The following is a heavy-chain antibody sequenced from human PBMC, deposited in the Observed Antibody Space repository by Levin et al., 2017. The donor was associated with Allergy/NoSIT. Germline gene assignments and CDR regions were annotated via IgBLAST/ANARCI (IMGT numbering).Heavy chain of an antibody. J-gene: IGHJ4*02. V-gene: IGHV3-23*01. CDR1: GFTFSSYA. CDR3: ATYGDLLFDY. D-gene: IGHD4-17*01. Sequence: GESLKISCAASGFTFSSYAMSWVRPAPGKGLEWVSAISGSGGSTYYADSVKGRFTISRDNSKNTLYLQMNSLRAEDTAVYYCATYGDLLFDYWGQGTLVTVSS. CDR2: ISGSGGST.